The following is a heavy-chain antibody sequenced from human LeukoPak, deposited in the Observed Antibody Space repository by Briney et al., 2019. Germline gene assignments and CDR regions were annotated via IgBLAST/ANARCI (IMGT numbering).Heavy chain of an antibody. CDR2: ISGSGVST. Sequence: PGGALRLSCAASVVTLSTYAMSCVRETPGKGLEWVSAISGSGVSTYYADSVKGRFTISRDNSKNTLYLQMNSLSAEDTAVYYCANEWHHWGQGTLVTVSS. V-gene: IGHV3-23*01. D-gene: IGHD5-12*01. CDR3: ANEWHH. J-gene: IGHJ5*02. CDR1: VVTLSTYA.